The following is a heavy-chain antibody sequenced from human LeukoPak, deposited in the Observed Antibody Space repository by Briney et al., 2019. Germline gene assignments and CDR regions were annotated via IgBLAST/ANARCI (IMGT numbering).Heavy chain of an antibody. V-gene: IGHV1-18*01. CDR2: ISAYNGNT. CDR1: GYTFTSYG. Sequence: GASVKVSCKASGYTFTSYGISWVRQAPGQGLEWMGWISAYNGNTNYAQKLQGRVTMTTDTSTSTAYMELRSLRSDDTAVYYCAREIVVRGERSAFDIWGQGTMVTVSS. D-gene: IGHD3-10*01. J-gene: IGHJ3*02. CDR3: AREIVVRGERSAFDI.